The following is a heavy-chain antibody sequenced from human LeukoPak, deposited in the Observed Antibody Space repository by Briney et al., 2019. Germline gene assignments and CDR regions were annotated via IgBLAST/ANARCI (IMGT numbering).Heavy chain of an antibody. J-gene: IGHJ4*02. CDR3: ARPAVAGLRAGGYDY. CDR1: GFSFSSYW. V-gene: IGHV3-74*01. D-gene: IGHD6-19*01. CDR2: ISSDGSII. Sequence: GGSLRLSCAASGFSFSSYWMHWVRHAPRKGLVWVSRISSDGSIINYADSVKGRFTISRDNAKNTLYLQMNSLRVEDTAVYYCARPAVAGLRAGGYDYWGQGTLVTVSS.